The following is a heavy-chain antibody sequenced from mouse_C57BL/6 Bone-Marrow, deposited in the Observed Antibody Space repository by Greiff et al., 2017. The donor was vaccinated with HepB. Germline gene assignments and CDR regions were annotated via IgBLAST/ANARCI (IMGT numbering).Heavy chain of an antibody. CDR3: ARGGYFYV. Sequence: QVQLQQSGPELVKPGASVKISCKASGYAFSSSWMNWVKQRPGKGLEWIGRIYPGDGDTNYNGKFKGKATLTADKSSSTAYMQLSSLRSEDSAVYFCARGGYFYVWGTGTTVTVSS. CDR1: GYAFSSSW. J-gene: IGHJ1*03. V-gene: IGHV1-82*01. CDR2: IYPGDGDT.